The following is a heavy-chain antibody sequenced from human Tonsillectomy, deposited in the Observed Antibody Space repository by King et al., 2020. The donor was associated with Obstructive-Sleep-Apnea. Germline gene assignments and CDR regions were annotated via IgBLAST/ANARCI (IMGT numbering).Heavy chain of an antibody. D-gene: IGHD2-8*01. J-gene: IGHJ5*02. CDR2: FYTSGST. Sequence: VQLQESGPGLVKPSETLSLTCSVSGGSISSYFWSWIRQPAGKGLEWIGHFYTSGSTNSNPSLKSRVNMPVDTSRNQFSLKLSSVTAADTALYFCARLRGVCACWFGPWGQGTLVTVSS. V-gene: IGHV4-4*07. CDR1: GGSISSYF. CDR3: ARLRGVCACWFGP.